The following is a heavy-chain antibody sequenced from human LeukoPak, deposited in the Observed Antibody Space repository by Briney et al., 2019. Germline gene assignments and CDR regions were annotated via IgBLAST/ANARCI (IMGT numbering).Heavy chain of an antibody. J-gene: IGHJ4*02. CDR3: ARARAISYGDSVLFDY. D-gene: IGHD4-17*01. Sequence: ASVKVSCKASGYTFTGYYMHWVRQAPGQGLEWMGIINPSGGSASYAQKFQGRVTMTRDMSTSTVYMELSSLRSEDTAVYYCARARAISYGDSVLFDYWGQGTLVTVSS. V-gene: IGHV1-46*01. CDR2: INPSGGSA. CDR1: GYTFTGYY.